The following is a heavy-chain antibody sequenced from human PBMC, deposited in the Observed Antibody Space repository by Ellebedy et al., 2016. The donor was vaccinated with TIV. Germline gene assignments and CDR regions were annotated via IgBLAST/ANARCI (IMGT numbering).Heavy chain of an antibody. Sequence: MPSETLSLTCSVSGASMNNDYWTWIRQPPGRGLEWIGYIFYDGSTDFTPSLKSRLTMSMDTSRKQFSLRLTSVTAADTAVDYCARWGRQGNQRYIGMNVWGQGTTAIVSS. CDR1: GASMNNDY. V-gene: IGHV4-59*01. CDR2: IFYDGST. D-gene: IGHD2-2*01. CDR3: ARWGRQGNQRYIGMNV. J-gene: IGHJ6*02.